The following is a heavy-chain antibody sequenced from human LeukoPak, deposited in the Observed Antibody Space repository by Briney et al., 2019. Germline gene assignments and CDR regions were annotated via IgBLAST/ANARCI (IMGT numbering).Heavy chain of an antibody. V-gene: IGHV3-23*01. Sequence: GGSLRLSCAASGFSFSNYGMNWVRQAPGKGLEWVSGITGNGGTTYYADSVKGRFTISRDNSKNTLYLQMNSLRVADTAVYYCARAVRGYSYVLDYWGQGTLVTVSS. CDR2: ITGNGGTT. J-gene: IGHJ4*02. CDR1: GFSFSNYG. CDR3: ARAVRGYSYVLDY. D-gene: IGHD5-18*01.